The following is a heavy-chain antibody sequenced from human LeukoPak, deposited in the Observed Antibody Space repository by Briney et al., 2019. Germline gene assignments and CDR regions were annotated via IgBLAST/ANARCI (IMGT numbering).Heavy chain of an antibody. D-gene: IGHD6-13*01. J-gene: IGHJ4*02. V-gene: IGHV1-2*06. CDR1: GYTFTGYY. CDR2: INPNSGGT. CDR3: ARDPATIAAAGNFDY. Sequence: ASVKVSCKASGYTFTGYYMHWVRQAPGQGLEWMGRINPNSGGTNYAQKFQGRVTMTRDTSISTAYMELSRPRSDDTAVYYCARDPATIAAAGNFDYWGQGTLVTVSS.